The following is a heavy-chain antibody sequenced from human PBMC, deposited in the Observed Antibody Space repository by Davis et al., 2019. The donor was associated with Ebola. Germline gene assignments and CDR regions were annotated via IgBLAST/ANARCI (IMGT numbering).Heavy chain of an antibody. Sequence: GESLKISCTASGFTFSSYSMNWVRQAPGKGLEWVSSISSSSSYIYYADSVKGRFTISRDNAKNSRYLQMNSLRAEDTAVYYCARDQAGGDYLRGGWFDPWGQGTLVTVSS. D-gene: IGHD4-17*01. CDR2: ISSSSSYI. V-gene: IGHV3-21*01. J-gene: IGHJ5*02. CDR3: ARDQAGGDYLRGGWFDP. CDR1: GFTFSSYS.